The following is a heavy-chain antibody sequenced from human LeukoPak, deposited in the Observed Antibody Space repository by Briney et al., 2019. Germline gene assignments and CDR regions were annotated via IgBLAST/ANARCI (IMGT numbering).Heavy chain of an antibody. CDR1: GGSLSNYH. Sequence: SETLSLTCAVYGGSLSNYHWNWIRQPPGKGLEWIGEVTHDGRTNHNPSLKSRVTILADTSKIQFSLTLTSVTAADTAVYYCAPIYGDFSDFDSWGQGTLVTVSS. D-gene: IGHD4-17*01. CDR3: APIYGDFSDFDS. CDR2: VTHDGRT. J-gene: IGHJ4*02. V-gene: IGHV4-34*01.